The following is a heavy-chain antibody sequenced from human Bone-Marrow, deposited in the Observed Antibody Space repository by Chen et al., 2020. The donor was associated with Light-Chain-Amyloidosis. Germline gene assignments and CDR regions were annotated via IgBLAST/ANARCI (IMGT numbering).Heavy chain of an antibody. V-gene: IGHV5-51*01. CDR3: ARRRDGYNFDY. Sequence: EVQLEQSGPEVKKPGESLKISCKGPGHTFPNYWLGWVRQMPGKGLEWMGVIYPDDSDARYSPSFEGQVTISADKSITTAYLQWRSLKASDTAMYYCARRRDGYNFDYWGQGTLVTVSS. CDR1: GHTFPNYW. CDR2: IYPDDSDA. J-gene: IGHJ4*02. D-gene: IGHD5-12*01.